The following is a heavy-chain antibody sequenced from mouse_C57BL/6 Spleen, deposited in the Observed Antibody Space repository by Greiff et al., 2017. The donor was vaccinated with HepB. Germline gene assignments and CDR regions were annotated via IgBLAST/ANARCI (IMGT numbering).Heavy chain of an antibody. Sequence: EVKLVESGGDLVKPGGSLKLSCAASGFTFSSYDMSWVRQTPDKRLEWVATISSGGSYTYYPDSVKGRFTISRDNAKNTLYLQMSSLKSEDTAMYYCARDWGRGFAYWGQGTLVTVSA. CDR2: ISSGGSYT. CDR3: ARDWGRGFAY. D-gene: IGHD4-1*01. CDR1: GFTFSSYD. J-gene: IGHJ3*01. V-gene: IGHV5-6*01.